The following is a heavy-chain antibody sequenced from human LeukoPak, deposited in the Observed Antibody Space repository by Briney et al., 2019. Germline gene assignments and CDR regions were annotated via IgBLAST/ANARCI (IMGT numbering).Heavy chain of an antibody. V-gene: IGHV3-74*01. CDR2: INSDGSIT. CDR1: GFTFSSSG. D-gene: IGHD5-18*01. Sequence: RPGGSLRLSCAASGFTFSSSGMHWVRQAPGKGLVWVSHINSDGSITSYADSVKGRFTISRDNAKNTLYLQMNSLRAEDTAVYYCARDAVDTANAVWGQGTTVTVSS. J-gene: IGHJ6*02. CDR3: ARDAVDTANAV.